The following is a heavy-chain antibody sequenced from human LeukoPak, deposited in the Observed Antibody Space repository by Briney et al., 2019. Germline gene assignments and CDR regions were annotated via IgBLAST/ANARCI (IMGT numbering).Heavy chain of an antibody. CDR3: ARQLSYGDYVFFDY. D-gene: IGHD4-17*01. Sequence: SETLSLTCAVYGGSFSGYYWSWIRQPPGKGLEWIGEINHSGSTNYNPSLKSRVTMSVDTSKNQFSLKLSSVTAADTAVYYCARQLSYGDYVFFDYWGQGTLVTVSS. J-gene: IGHJ4*02. CDR1: GGSFSGYY. V-gene: IGHV4-34*01. CDR2: INHSGST.